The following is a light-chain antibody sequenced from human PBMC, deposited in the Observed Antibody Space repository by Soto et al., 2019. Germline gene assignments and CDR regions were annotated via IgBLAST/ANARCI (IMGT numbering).Light chain of an antibody. CDR3: QTWNTGTHVV. CDR2: LNSDGSH. J-gene: IGLJ2*01. CDR1: SGHSSYA. V-gene: IGLV4-69*01. Sequence: QAVVTQSPSASASLGASVKLTCTLSSGHSSYAIAWHQQQPEKGPRYLMKLNSDGSHNKGDGNPDRFSGSSSGAERYLTISSLQSEDEADYYCQTWNTGTHVVFGGGTKLTVL.